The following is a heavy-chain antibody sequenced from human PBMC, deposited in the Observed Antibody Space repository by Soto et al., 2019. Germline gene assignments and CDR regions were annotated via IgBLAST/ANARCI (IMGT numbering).Heavy chain of an antibody. D-gene: IGHD3-10*01. J-gene: IGHJ6*02. V-gene: IGHV1-18*01. CDR3: ARDGFYAGLGRCIYGSAPPRYSGMDV. CDR1: GYTFMTYG. CDR2: ISSYNDNT. Sequence: QVQLVQSGAEVKKPGASVKVSCKASGYTFMTYGISWVRQAPGQGLEWMGWISSYNDNTHYAQKLQGRVTMTTDTSTITAYMELMSLRSDATAVYYCARDGFYAGLGRCIYGSAPPRYSGMDVWGQGATVTVSS.